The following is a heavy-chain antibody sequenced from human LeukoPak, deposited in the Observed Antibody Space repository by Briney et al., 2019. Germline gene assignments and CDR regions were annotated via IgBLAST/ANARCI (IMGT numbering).Heavy chain of an antibody. CDR1: GGSISSYY. J-gene: IGHJ4*02. CDR3: ARDIAYYDFWSGGKTYYFDY. CDR2: IYYSGST. V-gene: IGHV4-59*12. Sequence: SETLSLTCTVSGGSISSYYWSWIRQPPGKGLEWIGYIYYSGSTNYNPSLKSRVTISVDTSKNQFSLKLSSVTAADTAVYYCARDIAYYDFWSGGKTYYFDYWGQGTLVTVSS. D-gene: IGHD3-3*01.